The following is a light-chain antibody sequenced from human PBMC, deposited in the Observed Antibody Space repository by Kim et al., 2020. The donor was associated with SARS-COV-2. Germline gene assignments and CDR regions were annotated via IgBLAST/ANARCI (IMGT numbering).Light chain of an antibody. CDR1: QSVSSSY. J-gene: IGKJ4*01. CDR2: GAS. CDR3: QQYGSSLLT. Sequence: LSPRERATLSCRASQSVSSSYLSWYQQKPGQAPRLLIYGASSRATGIPYRFSGSGSGTDFTLTISRLEPEDFAVYYCQQYGSSLLTFGGGTKV. V-gene: IGKV3-20*01.